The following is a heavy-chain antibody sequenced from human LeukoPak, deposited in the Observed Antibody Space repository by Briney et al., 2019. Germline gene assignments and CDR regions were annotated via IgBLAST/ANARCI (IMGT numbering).Heavy chain of an antibody. Sequence: SETLSLTCTVSGGSISSYYWSWIRQPPGKGLEWIGYIYYSGSTNYNPSLKSRVTISADTSKNQFSLKLTSVTAADTAVYYCARGVALAGIDYWGQGTLVTVSS. CDR2: IYYSGST. CDR3: ARGVALAGIDY. D-gene: IGHD6-19*01. J-gene: IGHJ4*02. CDR1: GGSISSYY. V-gene: IGHV4-59*08.